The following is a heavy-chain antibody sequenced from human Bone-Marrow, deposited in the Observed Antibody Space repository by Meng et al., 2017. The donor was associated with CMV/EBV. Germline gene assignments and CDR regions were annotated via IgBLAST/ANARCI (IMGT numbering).Heavy chain of an antibody. Sequence: GESLKISCAASGFTFSGSAMHWVRQASGKGLEWVGRIRSKANSYATAYAASVKGRFTISRDDSKNTAYLQMNSLKTEDTAVYYCAKGERQFCSSFNCHYQYYGMDVWGQGTTVTVSS. CDR2: IRSKANSYAT. V-gene: IGHV3-73*01. CDR3: AKGERQFCSSFNCHYQYYGMDV. J-gene: IGHJ6*02. CDR1: GFTFSGSA. D-gene: IGHD3-3*01.